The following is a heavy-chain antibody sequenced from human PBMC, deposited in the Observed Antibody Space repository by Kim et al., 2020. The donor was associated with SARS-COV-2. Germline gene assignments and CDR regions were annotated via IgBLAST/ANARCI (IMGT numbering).Heavy chain of an antibody. D-gene: IGHD6-13*01. J-gene: IGHJ4*02. CDR1: GGSFSGYY. V-gene: IGHV4-34*01. Sequence: SETLSLTCAVYGGSFSGYYWSWIRQPPGKGLEWIGEINHSGSTNYNPSLKSRVTISVDTSKNQFSLKLSSVTAADTAVYYCARLDRIAAAGHDYWGQGTL. CDR2: INHSGST. CDR3: ARLDRIAAAGHDY.